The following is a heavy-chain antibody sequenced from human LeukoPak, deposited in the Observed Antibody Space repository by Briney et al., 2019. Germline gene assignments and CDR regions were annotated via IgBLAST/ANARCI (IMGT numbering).Heavy chain of an antibody. J-gene: IGHJ4*02. CDR2: ISSGGTYE. Sequence: GGSLRLSCAASGFTFSNYAMHWVRQAPGKGLEWVSLISSGGTYEYYADTVKGRFPISRHNSKNTLYLQLNSLRAEDTAVYYCARDSTYYYDSGSSGPHYFDNWGQGTLVTVSS. D-gene: IGHD3-10*01. CDR3: ARDSTYYYDSGSSGPHYFDN. V-gene: IGHV3-30*01. CDR1: GFTFSNYA.